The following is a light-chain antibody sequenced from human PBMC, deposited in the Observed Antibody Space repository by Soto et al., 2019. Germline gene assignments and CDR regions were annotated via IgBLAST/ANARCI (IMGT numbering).Light chain of an antibody. CDR2: TND. CDR3: ATWDDNLIGAV. V-gene: IGLV1-44*01. Sequence: QPVLTQPPSVSGTHGQRVTISCSGSSSNIGSNTVNWYQQLPGTAPKLLIPTNDQRPSGVPDRFAGSKSGTSASLAISGLQSEDEADYYCATWDDNLIGAVFGGGTQLTVL. CDR1: SSNIGSNT. J-gene: IGLJ7*01.